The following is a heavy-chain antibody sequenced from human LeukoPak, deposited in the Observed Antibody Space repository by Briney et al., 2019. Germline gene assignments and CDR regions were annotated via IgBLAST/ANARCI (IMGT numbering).Heavy chain of an antibody. D-gene: IGHD6-19*01. V-gene: IGHV3-23*01. CDR1: GFTFRSYA. CDR2: ISGSGGST. Sequence: PGGSLSLSCAASGFTFRSYAMSWVRQAPGKGPEWVSGISGSGGSTYYADSVQGRFSISRDNSKNTLYLQMNSLRDEDTAVYYCAKSKGASGWPGFDYWGQGTLVTVSS. CDR3: AKSKGASGWPGFDY. J-gene: IGHJ4*02.